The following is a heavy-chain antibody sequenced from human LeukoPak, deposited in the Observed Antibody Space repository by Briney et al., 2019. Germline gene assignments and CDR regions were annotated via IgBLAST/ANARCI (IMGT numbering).Heavy chain of an antibody. Sequence: GGSLRLSCAASGFTFSSYWMNWARQAPGKGLEWVASIDHNGNVNYYVDSVKGRFTISRDNAKNSLYLQMSNLRAEDTAVYFCARGGGLDVWGQGATVTVSS. CDR2: IDHNGNVN. CDR1: GFTFSSYW. V-gene: IGHV3-7*03. J-gene: IGHJ6*02. CDR3: ARGGGLDV. D-gene: IGHD3-16*01.